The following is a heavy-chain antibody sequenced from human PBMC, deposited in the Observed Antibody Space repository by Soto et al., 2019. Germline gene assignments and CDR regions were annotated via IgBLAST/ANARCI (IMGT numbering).Heavy chain of an antibody. CDR2: INLRGGTT. D-gene: IGHD4-17*01. J-gene: IGHJ4*02. CDR1: GYNFNQYY. Sequence: QVQLMQSGAEVRKPGASVRLSCETSGYNFNQYYIHWVRQAPGQGLEWMGIINLRGGTTEYAHKFRGRVTVTGDTSTSTAYMELRSLRSEDTDIYFCARGPDDSDVPRWDYWGQGTLVTVSS. V-gene: IGHV1-46*02. CDR3: ARGPDDSDVPRWDY.